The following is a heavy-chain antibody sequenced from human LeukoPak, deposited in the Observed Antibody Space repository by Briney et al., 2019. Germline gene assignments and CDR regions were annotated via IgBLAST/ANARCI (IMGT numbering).Heavy chain of an antibody. D-gene: IGHD2-8*01. CDR1: GFTFSTYA. Sequence: GGSLRLSCAASGFTFSTYAMSWVRQAPGKGLEWVSGISGSGDSTYYADSVKGRFTISRDNSWNTLLLQMNSLRDEDTAVYYCAKDRSDNKTWYAGSHWGQGTLVTVSS. J-gene: IGHJ4*02. CDR3: AKDRSDNKTWYAGSH. CDR2: ISGSGDST. V-gene: IGHV3-23*01.